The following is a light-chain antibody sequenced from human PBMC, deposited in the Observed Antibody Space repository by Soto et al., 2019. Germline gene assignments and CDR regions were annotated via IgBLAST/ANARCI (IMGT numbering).Light chain of an antibody. Sequence: EIVMTQSPGTLSLSPGERASLSCRASQSVTTYLAWYHQKPGQAPRLLIYGASTRATGIPARFSGSGSGTEFTLTISSLQSEDFAVYYCQQYNNWPPWTFGQGTKVDI. CDR2: GAS. CDR1: QSVTTY. CDR3: QQYNNWPPWT. J-gene: IGKJ1*01. V-gene: IGKV3-15*01.